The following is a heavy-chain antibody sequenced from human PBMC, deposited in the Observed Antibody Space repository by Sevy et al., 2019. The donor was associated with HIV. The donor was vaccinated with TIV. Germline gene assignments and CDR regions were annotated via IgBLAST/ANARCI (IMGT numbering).Heavy chain of an antibody. CDR2: IRYDGSNK. CDR3: ATPRSSEFDY. Sequence: GGSLRLSCAASGFTFSSYGMHWVRQAPGKGLGWVAFIRYDGSNKYYADSVKGRFTISRDNSKNTLYLQMNSLRAEDTAVYYCATPRSSEFDYWGQGTLVTVSS. CDR1: GFTFSSYG. D-gene: IGHD6-6*01. V-gene: IGHV3-30*02. J-gene: IGHJ4*02.